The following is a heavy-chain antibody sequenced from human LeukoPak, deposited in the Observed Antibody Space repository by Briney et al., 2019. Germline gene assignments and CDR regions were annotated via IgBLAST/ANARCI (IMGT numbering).Heavy chain of an antibody. CDR1: GFTFSDYS. V-gene: IGHV3-48*01. CDR2: ISSSSSTI. J-gene: IGHJ4*02. Sequence: GGSLRLSCAASGFTFSDYSMNWVRQAPGKGLEWVSYISSSSSTIYYADSVKGRFIISRDNAKNSLYLQMNSLRAEDTAVYYYARDDGRGYSSSYYWGQGTLVTVSS. D-gene: IGHD6-13*01. CDR3: ARDDGRGYSSSYY.